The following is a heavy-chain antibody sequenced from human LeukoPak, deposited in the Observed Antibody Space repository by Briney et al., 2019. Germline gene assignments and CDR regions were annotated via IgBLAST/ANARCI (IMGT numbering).Heavy chain of an antibody. V-gene: IGHV3-30*02. CDR2: IRTDGSNK. CDR3: AKDRAVAAPYWFDY. Sequence: GESLRLSCAASGFTFSSYGMHWDRQAPCQGLERVAFIRTDGSNKDYADSVKGRFTISRDNSKNTLYLQMNSLRAEDTAVYYCAKDRAVAAPYWFDYWGQGTLVTVSS. CDR1: GFTFSSYG. D-gene: IGHD2-15*01. J-gene: IGHJ4*02.